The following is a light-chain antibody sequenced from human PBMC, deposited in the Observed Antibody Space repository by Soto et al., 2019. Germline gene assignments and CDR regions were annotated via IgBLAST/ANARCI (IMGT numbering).Light chain of an antibody. J-gene: IGKJ1*01. Sequence: DIQLTQSPSTLSASVGDRVTITCRASQTISNWLAWYQQRPGKAPQLLISDASRLESGVPSRFSGSGSGTEFTLTISSLQPDDSATYYCQQYKSYSPRTFGQWTKVEIK. CDR2: DAS. CDR3: QQYKSYSPRT. CDR1: QTISNW. V-gene: IGKV1-5*01.